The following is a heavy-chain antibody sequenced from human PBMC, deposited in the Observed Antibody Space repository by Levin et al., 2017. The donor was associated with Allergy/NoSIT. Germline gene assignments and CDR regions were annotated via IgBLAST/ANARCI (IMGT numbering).Heavy chain of an antibody. CDR1: GFTFSSYS. D-gene: IGHD6-6*01. Sequence: PGESLKISCAASGFTFSSYSMNWVRQAPGKGLEWVSYISSSSSTIYYADSVKGRFTISRDNAKNSLYLQMNSLRAEDTAVYYCARDRRIAARPGWFDPWGQGTLVTVSS. CDR3: ARDRRIAARPGWFDP. CDR2: ISSSSSTI. J-gene: IGHJ5*02. V-gene: IGHV3-48*01.